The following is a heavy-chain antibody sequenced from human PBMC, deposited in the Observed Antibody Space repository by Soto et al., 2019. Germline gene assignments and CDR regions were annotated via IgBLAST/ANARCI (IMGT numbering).Heavy chain of an antibody. Sequence: QAQLEQSGGEVKKPGSSVKVSCKTSRVAFSKFIVTWVRQAPGVGLEWVGGIISVFGTANYAQKFQGRVTINADESTSTSYMEVNDLRSEDTAVYYCAKVRYRSPMGYYYGLDVWGHGTTVTVSS. CDR1: RVAFSKFI. CDR2: IISVFGTA. V-gene: IGHV1-69*01. CDR3: AKVRYRSPMGYYYGLDV. J-gene: IGHJ6*02. D-gene: IGHD2-15*01.